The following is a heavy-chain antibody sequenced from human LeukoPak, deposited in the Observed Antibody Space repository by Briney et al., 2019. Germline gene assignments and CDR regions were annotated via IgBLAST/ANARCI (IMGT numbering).Heavy chain of an antibody. CDR2: ISGSGGST. D-gene: IGHD1-26*01. Sequence: GGSLRLSCAASGFTFSSYAMSWVRQAPGKGLEWVSAISGSGGSTYYADSVKGRFTISRDNSKNTLYLQMNSLRAEDTAVYYCARDKGGGYHFDYWGQGTLVTVSS. CDR3: ARDKGGGYHFDY. V-gene: IGHV3-23*01. J-gene: IGHJ4*02. CDR1: GFTFSSYA.